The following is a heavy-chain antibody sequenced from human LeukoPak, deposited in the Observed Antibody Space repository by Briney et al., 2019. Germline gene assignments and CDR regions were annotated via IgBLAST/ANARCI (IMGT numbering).Heavy chain of an antibody. D-gene: IGHD3-3*01. V-gene: IGHV4-4*02. CDR1: GFTLSSYAM. Sequence: GSLRLSCAASGFTLSSYAMSWVRQPPGKGLEWIGEVHLDGRTKYKPSLESRLTMSVDVSENQVSLKLTSVTAADTAVYYCAREGGFYRPIDYSGQGTLVTVSS. J-gene: IGHJ4*02. CDR3: AREGGFYRPIDY. CDR2: VHLDGRT.